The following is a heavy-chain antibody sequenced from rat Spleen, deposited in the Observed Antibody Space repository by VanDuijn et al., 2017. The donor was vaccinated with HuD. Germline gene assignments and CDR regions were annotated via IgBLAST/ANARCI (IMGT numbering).Heavy chain of an antibody. D-gene: IGHD1-2*01. CDR1: GFTFSDHA. V-gene: IGHV5-17*01. Sequence: EVQLVESGGGLVQPGRSLKLSCAASGFTFSDHAMAWVRQAPKKGLEWVATIIYDGSSTYYRDSVKGRCTISRDNAENTVYLQMNSLRSEDTATYYCGKDMNYYSTYPFYVMGAWGQGTSVTVSS. CDR3: GKDMNYYSTYPFYVMGA. CDR2: IIYDGSST. J-gene: IGHJ4*01.